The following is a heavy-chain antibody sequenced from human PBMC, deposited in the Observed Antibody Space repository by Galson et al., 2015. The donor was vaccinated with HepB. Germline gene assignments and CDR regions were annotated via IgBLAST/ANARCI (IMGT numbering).Heavy chain of an antibody. V-gene: IGHV3-48*03. D-gene: IGHD3-22*01. J-gene: IGHJ1*01. CDR1: GFTFSSYD. Sequence: SLRLSCAASGFTFSSYDMNWVRQAPGKGLEWVSYISSSGSTIYYADSVKGRFTISRDNAKNSLYLQMNSLRAEDTAVYYCARDSYYYDSSGYYQEYFQHWGQGTLVTVSS. CDR2: ISSSGSTI. CDR3: ARDSYYYDSSGYYQEYFQH.